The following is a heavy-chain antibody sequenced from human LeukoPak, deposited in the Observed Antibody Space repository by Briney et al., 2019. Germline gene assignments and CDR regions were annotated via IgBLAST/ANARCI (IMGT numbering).Heavy chain of an antibody. CDR2: ISWNSGSI. CDR3: AKDSYSSSWYLFDY. J-gene: IGHJ4*02. V-gene: IGHV3-9*01. D-gene: IGHD6-13*01. CDR1: GFTFSSYW. Sequence: GGSLRLSCAASGFTFSSYWMSWVRQAPGKGLEWVSGISWNSGSIGYADSVKGRFTISRDNAKNSLYLQMNSLRAEDTALYYCAKDSYSSSWYLFDYWGQGTLVTVSS.